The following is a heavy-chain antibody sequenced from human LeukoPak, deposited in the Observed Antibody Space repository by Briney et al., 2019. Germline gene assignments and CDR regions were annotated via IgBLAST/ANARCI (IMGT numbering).Heavy chain of an antibody. D-gene: IGHD3-16*01. J-gene: IGHJ4*02. CDR1: GVSFSTTW. V-gene: IGHV3-74*01. CDR2: VSSDGSR. CDR3: ATDGAYGLTH. Sequence: GGPLRLSCAASGVSFSTTWMHWVRQAPGKGLMWVSHVSSDGSRTYADSVKGRFTVSRDNNKDVVYLQMSRLRAEDTAVYYCATDGAYGLTHWGQGTLVTVSS.